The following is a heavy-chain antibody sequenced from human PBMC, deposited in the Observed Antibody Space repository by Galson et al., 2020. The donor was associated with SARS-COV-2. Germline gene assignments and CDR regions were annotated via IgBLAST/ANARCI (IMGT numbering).Heavy chain of an antibody. CDR3: ARVASGEQLVESEPFDI. D-gene: IGHD6-6*01. J-gene: IGHJ3*02. CDR1: GFTVSSNH. V-gene: IGHV3-66*02. Sequence: TGGSLRLSCAASGFTVSSNHMSWVRQAPGRGLEWVSIIYSGGDTFYADSVKGRFSISRDNSKNMLYLQMNSLRVEDTAVYYCARVASGEQLVESEPFDIWGLGTTVTVSS. CDR2: IYSGGDT.